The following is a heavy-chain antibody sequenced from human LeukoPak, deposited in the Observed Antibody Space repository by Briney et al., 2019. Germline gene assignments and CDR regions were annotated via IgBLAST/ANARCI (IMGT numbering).Heavy chain of an antibody. Sequence: SQTLSLACAVSGGSISSGGYSWSWIRQPPGKGLEWIGYIYHSGSTYYNPSLKSRVTISVDRSKNQFSLKLSSVTAADTAVYYCARDRTSYGNAFDIWGQGTMVTVSS. V-gene: IGHV4-30-2*01. J-gene: IGHJ3*02. CDR3: ARDRTSYGNAFDI. D-gene: IGHD3/OR15-3a*01. CDR2: IYHSGST. CDR1: GGSISSGGYS.